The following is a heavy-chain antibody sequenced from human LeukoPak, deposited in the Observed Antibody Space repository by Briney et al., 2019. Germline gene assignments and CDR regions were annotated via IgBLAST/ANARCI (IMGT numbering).Heavy chain of an antibody. V-gene: IGHV1-2*02. CDR2: INPNSGGT. CDR3: ARETSPSGIDVLLWFGYYFDY. J-gene: IGHJ4*02. CDR1: GYTFTGYY. Sequence: GASVKVSCKASGYTFTGYYMHWVRQAPGQGLEWMGWINPNSGGTNYAQKFQGRVTMTRDTSISTAYMELSRLRSDDTAVYYCARETSPSGIDVLLWFGYYFDYWGQGTLVTVSS. D-gene: IGHD3-10*01.